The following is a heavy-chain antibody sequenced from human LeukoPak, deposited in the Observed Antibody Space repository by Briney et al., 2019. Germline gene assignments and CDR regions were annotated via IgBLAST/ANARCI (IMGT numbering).Heavy chain of an antibody. CDR1: GGSFSGYY. CDR2: IYYSGST. J-gene: IGHJ5*02. V-gene: IGHV4-59*01. D-gene: IGHD3-22*01. CDR3: ARGGVVDYYDSSGYYYP. Sequence: PSETLSLTCAVYGGSFSGYYWSWIRQPPGKGLEWIGYIYYSGSTNYNPSLKSRVTISVDTSKNQFSLKLSSVTAADTAVYYCARGGVVDYYDSSGYYYPWGQGTLVTVSS.